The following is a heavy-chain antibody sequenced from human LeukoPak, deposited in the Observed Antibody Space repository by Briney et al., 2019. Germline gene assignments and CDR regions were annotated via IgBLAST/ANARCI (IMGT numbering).Heavy chain of an antibody. V-gene: IGHV3-21*01. CDR2: ISSSSSYI. Sequence: GGSLRLSCAASGFTFSSYAMGWVRQAPGKGLEWVSSISSSSSYIYYADSVKGRFTISRDNAKNSLYLQMNSLRAEDTAVYYCARGIAGIAAAGAHFDYWGQGTLVTVSS. CDR1: GFTFSSYA. J-gene: IGHJ4*02. D-gene: IGHD6-13*01. CDR3: ARGIAGIAAAGAHFDY.